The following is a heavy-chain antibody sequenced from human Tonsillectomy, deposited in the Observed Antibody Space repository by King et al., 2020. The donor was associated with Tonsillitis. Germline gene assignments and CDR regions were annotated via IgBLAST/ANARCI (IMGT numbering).Heavy chain of an antibody. D-gene: IGHD1-1*01. CDR3: ARGQDLIQTKTAFYYGMAV. Sequence: QLVQSGGGLGQPGGSLRLSCEASGFTFTDYWMNWVRLVPGRGLEWVANVHQDGGLKNSVDTVLGRFTIMRDNIMDTVFLEMNYLRPKDTAVYFCARGQDLIQTKTAFYYGMAVGGQGTTLIVSS. J-gene: IGHJ6*02. CDR1: GFTFTDYW. V-gene: IGHV3-7*03. CDR2: VHQDGGLK.